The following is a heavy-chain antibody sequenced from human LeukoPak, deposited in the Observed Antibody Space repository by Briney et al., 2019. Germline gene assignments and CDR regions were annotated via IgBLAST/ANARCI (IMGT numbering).Heavy chain of an antibody. V-gene: IGHV4-59*01. J-gene: IGHJ6*03. CDR2: IYYSGST. CDR1: GGSISSYY. D-gene: IGHD2-2*01. Sequence: SETLSLTCTVSGGSISSYYWSWIRQPPGQGLEWIGYIYYSGSTNYNPSLKSRVTISVDTSKNQFSLKLSSVTAADTAVYYCARAGYCSSTSCYFSYMDVWGKGTTVTVSS. CDR3: ARAGYCSSTSCYFSYMDV.